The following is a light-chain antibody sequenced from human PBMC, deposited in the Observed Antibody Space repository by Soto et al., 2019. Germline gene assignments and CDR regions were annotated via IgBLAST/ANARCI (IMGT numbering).Light chain of an antibody. Sequence: QSVLTQPPSASGTPGQRVTISCSGSSSNIGSNTVNWYQQLPGTAPKLLIYSNNQRPSGVPDRFSGSKSGTSASLAISGLPSGDGADYSCAAWDDSLNGRAVFGGGTQLPVL. CDR2: SNN. CDR3: AAWDDSLNGRAV. CDR1: SSNIGSNT. J-gene: IGLJ7*01. V-gene: IGLV1-44*01.